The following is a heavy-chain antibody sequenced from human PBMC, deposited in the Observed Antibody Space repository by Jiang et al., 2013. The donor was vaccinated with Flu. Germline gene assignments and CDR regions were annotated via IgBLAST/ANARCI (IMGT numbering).Heavy chain of an antibody. J-gene: IGHJ4*02. Sequence: QLVESGAEVKKPGASVKVSCKASGYTFTSYDINWVRQATGQGLEWMGWMNPNSGNTGYAQKFQGRVTMTRNTSISTAYMELSSLRSEDTAVYYCARSIHKAGAVAGRIGLGYWGQGTLVTVSS. CDR1: GYTFTSYD. CDR2: MNPNSGNT. CDR3: ARSIHKAGAVAGRIGLGY. V-gene: IGHV1-8*01. D-gene: IGHD6-19*01.